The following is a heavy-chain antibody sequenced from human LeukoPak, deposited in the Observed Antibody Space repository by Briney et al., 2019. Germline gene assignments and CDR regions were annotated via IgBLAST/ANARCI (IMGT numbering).Heavy chain of an antibody. D-gene: IGHD2-15*01. CDR1: GGTFSSCD. CDR2: SIPIFGTA. Sequence: SVKVSCKASGGTFSSCDISWVRQAPGQGLEWMGGSIPIFGTANYAQKFQGRVTITADESTSTAYMELSSLRSEDTAVYYCARDGTHCSGGSCFDSWGQGTLVTVSS. J-gene: IGHJ4*02. CDR3: ARDGTHCSGGSCFDS. V-gene: IGHV1-69*01.